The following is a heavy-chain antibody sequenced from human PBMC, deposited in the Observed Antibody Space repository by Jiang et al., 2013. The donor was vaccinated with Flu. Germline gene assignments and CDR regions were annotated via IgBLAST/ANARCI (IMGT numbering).Heavy chain of an antibody. V-gene: IGHV4-31*03. CDR2: IYYSGST. Sequence: PGLVKPSQTLSLTCTVSGGSISSGGYYWSWIRQHPGKGLEWIGYIYYSGSTYYNPSLKSRVTISVDTSKNQFSLKLSSVTAADTAVYYCARGLTGPYYYGMDVWGQGTTVTVSS. J-gene: IGHJ6*02. D-gene: IGHD6-19*01. CDR3: ARGLTGPYYYGMDV. CDR1: GGSISSGGYY.